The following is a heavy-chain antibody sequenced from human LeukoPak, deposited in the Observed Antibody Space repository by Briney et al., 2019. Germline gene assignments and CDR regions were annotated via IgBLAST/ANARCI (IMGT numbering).Heavy chain of an antibody. J-gene: IGHJ3*01. CDR1: GYIFTSYW. CDR3: ARHGEYYYDSSGYYDY. CDR2: IYPGDSDT. Sequence: GESLKISCKGSGYIFTSYWIGWVRQMPGKGLEWMGIIYPGDSDTRYSPSFQGQVTISADKSISTAYLQWSSLKASDTAMYYCARHGEYYYDSSGYYDYWGQGTMVTVSS. D-gene: IGHD3-22*01. V-gene: IGHV5-51*01.